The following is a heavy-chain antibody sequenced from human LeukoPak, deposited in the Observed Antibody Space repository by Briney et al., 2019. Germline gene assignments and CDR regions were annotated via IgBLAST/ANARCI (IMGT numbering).Heavy chain of an antibody. J-gene: IGHJ3*01. CDR2: ISSSSSYI. V-gene: IGHV3-21*01. CDR3: ARGIVGATQLFDAFDV. D-gene: IGHD1-26*01. CDR1: GFTFSRYS. Sequence: GGSLRLSCGGSGFTFSRYSMNWVRQAPGKGLEWVSSISSSSSYIYYADSVKGRFTISRDNARNSLFLQMNSLRAEDTAVYYCARGIVGATQLFDAFDVWGQGAMVTVSS.